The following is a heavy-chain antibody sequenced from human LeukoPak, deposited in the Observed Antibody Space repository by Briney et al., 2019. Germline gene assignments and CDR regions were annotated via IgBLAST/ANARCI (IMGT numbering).Heavy chain of an antibody. J-gene: IGHJ4*02. D-gene: IGHD6-19*01. V-gene: IGHV3-74*01. Sequence: GGSLRLSCAASGFTFSSYWMHWVRHAPGKGLVWVARNKSDGSSTTYADSVKGRVTISRDNAKNTLYLQMNSLRAEDTAVYYCAKEPGGSGWYYFDYWGQGNLVTVSS. CDR1: GFTFSSYW. CDR2: NKSDGSST. CDR3: AKEPGGSGWYYFDY.